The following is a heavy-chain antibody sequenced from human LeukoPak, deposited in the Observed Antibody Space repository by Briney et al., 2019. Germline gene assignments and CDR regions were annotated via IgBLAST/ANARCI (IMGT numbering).Heavy chain of an antibody. Sequence: PGGPLRLSCAASGFSLNNYIMHWPRQPPGRGLEFVLAISSDGDSTYYANSVKGRFAISRDNSKNTLYLQMGSRRAEDMAVYYCARGRISSGWYCDYWGQGTLVTVSS. CDR3: ARGRISSGWYCDY. J-gene: IGHJ4*02. CDR2: ISSDGDST. CDR1: GFSLNNYI. D-gene: IGHD6-19*01. V-gene: IGHV3-64*01.